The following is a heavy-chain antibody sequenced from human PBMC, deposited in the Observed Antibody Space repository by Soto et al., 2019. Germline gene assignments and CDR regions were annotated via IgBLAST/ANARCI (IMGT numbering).Heavy chain of an antibody. CDR1: GFTFSAYA. Sequence: LRLSCAASGFTFSAYAMTWVRQAPGKGLESVSGIYGNGAGIQYADSVRGRFTISRDNSKNTLYLQMNSLRAEDTAVYYCAKDVISGDGFWLMDHWGQGTLATVSS. V-gene: IGHV3-23*01. CDR3: AKDVISGDGFWLMDH. D-gene: IGHD2-21*02. CDR2: IYGNGAGI. J-gene: IGHJ4*02.